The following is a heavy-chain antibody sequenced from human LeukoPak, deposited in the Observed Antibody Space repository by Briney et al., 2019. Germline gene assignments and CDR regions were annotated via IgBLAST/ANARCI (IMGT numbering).Heavy chain of an antibody. V-gene: IGHV3-21*01. CDR3: ARDFTTVTTAYFQH. D-gene: IGHD4-17*01. J-gene: IGHJ1*01. CDR2: ISSSSSYI. CDR1: GFTFSSYS. Sequence: PGGSLRLSCAASGFTFSSYSMNWVRQAPGKGLEWVSSISSSSSYIYYADSGKGRFTIFRDNAKNSLYLQMNSLRAEDTAMYYCARDFTTVTTAYFQHWGQGTLVTVSS.